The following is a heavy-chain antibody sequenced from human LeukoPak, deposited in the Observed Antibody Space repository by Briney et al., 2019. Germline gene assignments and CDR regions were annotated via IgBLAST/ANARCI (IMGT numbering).Heavy chain of an antibody. CDR3: AREGFPPGVLH. CDR1: GFTFSIYW. Sequence: PGGSLRLSCEASGFTFSIYWMSWVRQAPGKGPECVANIKPDGSDKYYVDSMKGRFTISRDNAKDSLYLQMNNLRAEDTAVYYCAREGFPPGVLHWGQGTLVTVSS. D-gene: IGHD2-2*01. V-gene: IGHV3-7*01. CDR2: IKPDGSDK. J-gene: IGHJ1*01.